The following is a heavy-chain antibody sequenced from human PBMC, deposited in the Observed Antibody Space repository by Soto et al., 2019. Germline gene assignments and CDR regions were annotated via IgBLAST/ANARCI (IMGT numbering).Heavy chain of an antibody. V-gene: IGHV1-69*01. J-gene: IGHJ4*02. CDR1: GGTFSSYA. CDR3: ARDDPTLTSGSRWFSLDY. CDR2: IIPIFGTA. Sequence: QVQLVQSGAEVKKPGSSVKVSCKASGGTFSSYAISWVRQAPGQGLEWMGGIIPIFGTANYAQKFQGRVTITADESTSTAYMELSSLRSEDTAVYYCARDDPTLTSGSRWFSLDYWGQGTLVTVSS. D-gene: IGHD1-26*01.